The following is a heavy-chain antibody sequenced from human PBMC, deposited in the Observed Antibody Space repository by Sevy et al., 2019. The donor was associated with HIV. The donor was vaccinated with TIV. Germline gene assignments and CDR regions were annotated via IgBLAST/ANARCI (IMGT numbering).Heavy chain of an antibody. CDR3: ARYWGRDGHSIDY. CDR2: IWYDGTDK. D-gene: IGHD3-16*01. J-gene: IGHJ4*02. Sequence: GGCLRLSCATSGFIFSNYAMHWIRQAPGKGLEWVAVIWYDGTDKYYADSVQGRFTISRDNSKNTLYPQMNSLRVQDTAVYYCARYWGRDGHSIDYWGQGTLVTVSS. V-gene: IGHV3-33*01. CDR1: GFIFSNYA.